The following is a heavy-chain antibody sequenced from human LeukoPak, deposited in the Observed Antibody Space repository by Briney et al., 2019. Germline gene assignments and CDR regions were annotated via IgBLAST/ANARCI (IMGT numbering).Heavy chain of an antibody. CDR3: AREYVGAMAPYYYGMDV. D-gene: IGHD5-18*01. J-gene: IGHJ6*02. Sequence: PGGSLRLSCAASGFTFSSYGMHWVRQAPGKGLEWVAVIWYDGSNKYYADSVKGRFTISRDNSKNTLYLHMNSLRAEDTAVYYCAREYVGAMAPYYYGMDVWGQGTTVTVSS. CDR2: IWYDGSNK. V-gene: IGHV3-33*01. CDR1: GFTFSSYG.